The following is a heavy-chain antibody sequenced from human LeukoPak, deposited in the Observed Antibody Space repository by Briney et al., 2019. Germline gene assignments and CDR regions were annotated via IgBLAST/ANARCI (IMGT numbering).Heavy chain of an antibody. V-gene: IGHV4-34*01. CDR1: GGSFSGYY. CDR2: INHSGST. D-gene: IGHD3-22*01. Sequence: SETLSLTCAVYGGSFSGYYWSWIRQPPGKGLEWIGEINHSGSTNYNPSLKSRVTISVDTSKNQFSLKLSSVTAADTAVYYCARSYDSSSYYYGPQGYWGQGTLVTVSS. CDR3: ARSYDSSSYYYGPQGY. J-gene: IGHJ4*02.